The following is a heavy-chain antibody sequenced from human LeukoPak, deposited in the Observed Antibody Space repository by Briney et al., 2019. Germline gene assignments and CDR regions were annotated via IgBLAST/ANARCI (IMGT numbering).Heavy chain of an antibody. D-gene: IGHD3-22*01. CDR3: ARAHTMIVVVTPTYFDY. Sequence: SETLSLTCTVSGGSISSSNYYWGWIRQPPGKGLEWIGSIYYSGSTYYNPSLKSRVTISVDTSKNQFSLKLSSVTAADTAVYYCARAHTMIVVVTPTYFDYWGQGTLVTVSS. CDR1: GGSISSSNYY. CDR2: IYYSGST. J-gene: IGHJ4*02. V-gene: IGHV4-39*07.